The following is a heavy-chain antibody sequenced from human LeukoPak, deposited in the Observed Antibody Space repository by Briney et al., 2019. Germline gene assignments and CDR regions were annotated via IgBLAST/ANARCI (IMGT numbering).Heavy chain of an antibody. CDR2: ISYDGSDK. Sequence: GGSLRLSCAASRFTFSNYVMHWVRQAPGKGLEWVAVISYDGSDKYYADSVKGRFTISRDNAKNSLYLQMNSLRVEDTAVYYCARHVVAVGFDYWGQGTLVTVSS. CDR1: RFTFSNYV. V-gene: IGHV3-30*03. J-gene: IGHJ4*02. CDR3: ARHVVAVGFDY. D-gene: IGHD3-22*01.